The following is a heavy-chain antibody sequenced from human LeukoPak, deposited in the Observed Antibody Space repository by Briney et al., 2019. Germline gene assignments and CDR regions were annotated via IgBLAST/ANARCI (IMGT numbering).Heavy chain of an antibody. CDR2: TRNKVNSYTT. V-gene: IGHV3-72*01. CDR1: GFTFSDHY. J-gene: IGHJ4*02. Sequence: GGSLRLSCAASGFTFSDHYIDWVRQAPGKGLEWVARTRNKVNSYTTAYAASVTGRFTVSRDDSSNSVYLQMNSLKIEDTAVYYCARSMYGEGRRIIDFVCWGQGSLLTVSS. CDR3: ARSMYGEGRRIIDFVC. D-gene: IGHD4/OR15-4a*01.